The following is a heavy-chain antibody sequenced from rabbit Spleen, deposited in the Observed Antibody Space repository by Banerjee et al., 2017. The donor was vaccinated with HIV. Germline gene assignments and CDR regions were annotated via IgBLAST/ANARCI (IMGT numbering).Heavy chain of an antibody. CDR1: GFSFSSRYY. CDR2: ISSGSSGDT. Sequence: QSLEESGGDLVKPGASLTLTCTASGFSFSSRYYMCWVRQAPGKGLEWIACISSGSSGDTYYASWAKGRFTISKTSSTTVTLQMTSLTAADTATYFCARDLVAVIGWNFSLWGPGTLVTVS. D-gene: IGHD1-1*01. J-gene: IGHJ6*01. CDR3: ARDLVAVIGWNFSL. V-gene: IGHV1S40*01.